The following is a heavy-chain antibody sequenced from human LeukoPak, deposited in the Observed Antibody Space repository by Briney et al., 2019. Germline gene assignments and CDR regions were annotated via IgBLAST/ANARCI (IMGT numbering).Heavy chain of an antibody. V-gene: IGHV5-51*01. D-gene: IGHD2-8*01. J-gene: IGHJ4*02. CDR2: IYPGDSDT. CDR3: VAKMGQDY. Sequence: GESLKISCKGSGYRFTTNWIGWVRQMPGKGLEWIGIIYPGDSDTRYSPSFQGQVTISADKSITTTYLQWSGLKASDTAMYYCVAKMGQDYWGQGTLVTVSS. CDR1: GYRFTTNW.